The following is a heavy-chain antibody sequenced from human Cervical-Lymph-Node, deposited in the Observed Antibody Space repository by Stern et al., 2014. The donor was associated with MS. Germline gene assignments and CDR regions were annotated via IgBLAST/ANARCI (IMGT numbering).Heavy chain of an antibody. D-gene: IGHD5-18*01. CDR2: IYWDYDK. Sequence: QVTLRESGPTLVKPTQTLTLTCTFSGFSLSTSGVGVGWIRQPPGKALEWHALIYWDYDKRYSPSLKSRLTISKDTSKNQVVITMTNMDPVDTATYYCAHGLEIRLWAAYWGQGTLVTVSS. CDR3: AHGLEIRLWAAY. V-gene: IGHV2-5*02. CDR1: GFSLSTSGVG. J-gene: IGHJ4*02.